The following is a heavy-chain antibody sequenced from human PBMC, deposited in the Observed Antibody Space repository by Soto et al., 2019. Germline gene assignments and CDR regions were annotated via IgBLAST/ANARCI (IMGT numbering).Heavy chain of an antibody. CDR1: GGSFSGCY. V-gene: IGHV4-34*01. D-gene: IGHD3-10*02. J-gene: IGHJ3*02. Sequence: SETLSLTCAVYGGSFSGCYWSWIRQPPGKGLEWLGEINHSGSTNYNPSLKSRVTISVDTSKNQFSLKLSSVTAAATAVSYCPRCALFMFWNACDILGQVTMVAFAS. CDR3: PRCALFMFWNACDI. CDR2: INHSGST.